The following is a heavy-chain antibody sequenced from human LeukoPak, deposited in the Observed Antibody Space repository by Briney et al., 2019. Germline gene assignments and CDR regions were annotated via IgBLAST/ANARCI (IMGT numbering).Heavy chain of an antibody. D-gene: IGHD3-3*01. CDR2: ISSSSSYI. Sequence: GGSLRLSCAASGFTFSSYSMNWVRQAPGKGLEWVSSISSSSSYIYYADSVKGRFTISRDNAKNSLYLQMNSLRAEDTAVYYCAREHYDFWSGYIDYWGQGTLVTVSS. CDR1: GFTFSSYS. CDR3: AREHYDFWSGYIDY. V-gene: IGHV3-21*01. J-gene: IGHJ4*02.